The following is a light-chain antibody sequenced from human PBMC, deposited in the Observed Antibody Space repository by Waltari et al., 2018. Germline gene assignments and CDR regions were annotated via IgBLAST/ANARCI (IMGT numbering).Light chain of an antibody. CDR2: EVC. Sequence: QSALTQPASVSGSPGPSIPLSCTGTSSDVGGDTSVPWFPQHPGKAPHLMIFEVCNRPSGVSTRFSGSKSGNTASLTISGLQAEDEADYYCSSYTSSSTLLFGGGTKLTVL. V-gene: IGLV2-14*01. CDR3: SSYTSSSTLL. CDR1: SSDVGGDTS. J-gene: IGLJ2*01.